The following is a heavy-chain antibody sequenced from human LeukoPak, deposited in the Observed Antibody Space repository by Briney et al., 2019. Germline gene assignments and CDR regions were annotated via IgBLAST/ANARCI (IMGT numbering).Heavy chain of an antibody. D-gene: IGHD6-19*01. V-gene: IGHV3-43D*03. CDR2: ISWDGGST. Sequence: GGSLRLSCAASGFTFDDYAMHWVRQAPGKGLEWVSLISWDGGSTYYADSVKGRFTISRDNSKNSLYLQMNSLRAEDTALYYCAKDNGIAVAGTLLYYYYYYMDVWGKGTTVTVSS. J-gene: IGHJ6*03. CDR3: AKDNGIAVAGTLLYYYYYYMDV. CDR1: GFTFDDYA.